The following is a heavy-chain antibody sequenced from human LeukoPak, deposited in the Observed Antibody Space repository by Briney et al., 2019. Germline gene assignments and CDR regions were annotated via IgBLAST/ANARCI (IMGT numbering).Heavy chain of an antibody. V-gene: IGHV4-59*01. CDR3: AREGGGDAIDAFDI. Sequence: KASETLSLTCTVSGGSISSYYWSWVRQPPGKGLERIGYIHYSGYTNYNPSLKSRVAISVDTSKNQSSLKLSSVTAADTAVYYCAREGGGDAIDAFDIWGQGTMVTVSS. D-gene: IGHD2-21*02. J-gene: IGHJ3*02. CDR2: IHYSGYT. CDR1: GGSISSYY.